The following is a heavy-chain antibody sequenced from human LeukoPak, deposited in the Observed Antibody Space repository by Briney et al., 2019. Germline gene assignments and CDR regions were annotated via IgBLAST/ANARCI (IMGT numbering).Heavy chain of an antibody. V-gene: IGHV4-59*01. D-gene: IGHD1-1*01. J-gene: IGHJ5*02. Sequence: KPSETLSLTCTVSGGSISSYYWSWIRQPPGKGLEWIGYIYYSGSTNYNPSLKSRVTISVDTSKNQFSLKLSSVTAADTAVYYCARESPYPAGYFDPWGQGTLVTVSS. CDR2: IYYSGST. CDR1: GGSISSYY. CDR3: ARESPYPAGYFDP.